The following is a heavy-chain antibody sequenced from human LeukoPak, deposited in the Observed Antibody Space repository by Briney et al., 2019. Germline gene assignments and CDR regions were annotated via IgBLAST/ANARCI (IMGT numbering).Heavy chain of an antibody. Sequence: SETLSLTCTVSGGSISSSSYYWSWIRQPAGKGLEWIGRIYTSGSTNYNPSLKSRVTMSVDTSKNQFSLQLNSVTPEDTAVYYCAREAMTAIGGGWFDPWGQGTLVTVSS. CDR2: IYTSGST. CDR1: GGSISSSSYY. CDR3: AREAMTAIGGGWFDP. D-gene: IGHD2-21*02. V-gene: IGHV4-61*02. J-gene: IGHJ5*02.